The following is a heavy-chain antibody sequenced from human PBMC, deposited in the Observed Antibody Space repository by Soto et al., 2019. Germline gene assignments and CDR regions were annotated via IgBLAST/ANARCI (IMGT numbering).Heavy chain of an antibody. J-gene: IGHJ4*02. D-gene: IGHD3-22*01. CDR1: GYSFTSYW. Sequence: LGESLKLSCKGSGYSFTSYWISWVRQMPGKGLEWMGKIDPSDSYTYYSPSFQGHVTISADKSIKTAYLQWSSLKASDTAMYYCASGYYDDTGSYYGDYWGQGTPVTVSS. CDR2: IDPSDSYT. V-gene: IGHV5-10-1*01. CDR3: ASGYYDDTGSYYGDY.